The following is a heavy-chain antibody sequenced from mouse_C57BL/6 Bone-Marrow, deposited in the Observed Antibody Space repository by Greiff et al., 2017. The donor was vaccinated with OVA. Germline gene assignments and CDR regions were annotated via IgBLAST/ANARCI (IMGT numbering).Heavy chain of an antibody. Sequence: VQLQQSGAELVKPGASVKLSCKASGYTFTEYTIHWVKQRSGQGLEWIGLFYPGSGSIKYNEKFKDKATLTADKSSSTVYMELSSLTYEDSAVYYCARWDYYGSSLWFAYWGQGTLVTVSA. CDR2: FYPGSGSI. D-gene: IGHD1-1*01. J-gene: IGHJ3*01. CDR1: GYTFTEYT. V-gene: IGHV1-62-2*01. CDR3: ARWDYYGSSLWFAY.